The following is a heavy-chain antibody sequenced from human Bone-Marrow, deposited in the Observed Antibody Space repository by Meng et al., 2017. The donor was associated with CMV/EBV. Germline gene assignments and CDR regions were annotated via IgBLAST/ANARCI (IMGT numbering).Heavy chain of an antibody. CDR2: IYYSGST. V-gene: IGHV4-39*07. CDR3: ARDSTWPDNWFDP. J-gene: IGHJ5*02. Sequence: SGGSISSSSYYWGRIRQPPGKGLEWIGSIYYSGSTYYNPSLKSRVTISVDTSKNQFSLKLSSVTAADTAVYYCARDSTWPDNWFDPWGQGTLVTVSS. CDR1: GGSISSSSYY. D-gene: IGHD3-3*02.